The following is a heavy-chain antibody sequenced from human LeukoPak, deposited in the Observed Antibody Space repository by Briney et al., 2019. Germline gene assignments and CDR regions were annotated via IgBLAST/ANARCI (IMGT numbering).Heavy chain of an antibody. CDR1: GYTFTSYG. D-gene: IGHD3-22*01. J-gene: IGHJ3*02. CDR2: ISAYNGNT. V-gene: IGHV1-18*01. Sequence: GASVKVSCKASGYTFTSYGISWVRQAPGQGLEWMGWISAYNGNTNYAQKLQGRVTMTTDTSTSTAYMELRSLRSDDTAVYYCARDKEDYYDSSGYYLNAFDIWGQGTMVTVSS. CDR3: ARDKEDYYDSSGYYLNAFDI.